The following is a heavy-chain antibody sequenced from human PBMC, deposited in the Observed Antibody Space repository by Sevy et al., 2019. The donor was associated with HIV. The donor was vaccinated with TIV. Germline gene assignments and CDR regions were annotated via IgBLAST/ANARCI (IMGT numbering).Heavy chain of an antibody. CDR3: ARDFTGFYGMDV. J-gene: IGHJ6*02. CDR1: GFTFNTYG. V-gene: IGHV3-30*03. D-gene: IGHD3-9*01. CDR2: ISDSGVSQ. Sequence: GGSLRLSCAASGFTFNTYGMHWVRQAPGRGLEWVAVISDSGVSQFYTDSVKGRFTISRDNSRSTQYLQMNSLRVEDTAVYYCARDFTGFYGMDVWGQGTTVTVSS.